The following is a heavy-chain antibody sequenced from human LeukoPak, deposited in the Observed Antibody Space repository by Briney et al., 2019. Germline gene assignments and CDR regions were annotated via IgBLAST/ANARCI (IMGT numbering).Heavy chain of an antibody. V-gene: IGHV3-33*01. CDR1: GFTLSSHG. Sequence: GGSLRLSCAASGFTLSSHGMHWVRQAPGRGLEWVVVTWYDGSKEYYADSVKGRFTISRDISKNTLYLQMNSLRVEDTAVYYCARGGGYASWLAYWGQGTLVTVSS. CDR2: TWYDGSKE. J-gene: IGHJ4*02. D-gene: IGHD5-12*01. CDR3: ARGGGYASWLAY.